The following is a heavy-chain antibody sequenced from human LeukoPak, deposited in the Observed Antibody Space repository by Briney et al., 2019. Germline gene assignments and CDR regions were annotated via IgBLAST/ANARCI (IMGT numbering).Heavy chain of an antibody. V-gene: IGHV4-61*02. CDR3: ARQEDSGYDVPFDY. CDR2: IYTSGST. CDR1: GGSISSGSYY. Sequence: SQTLSLTCTVSGGSISSGSYYWSWIRQPAGKGLEWIGRIYTSGSTNYNPSLKSRVTISVDTSKNQFSLKLSSVTAADTAVYYCARQEDSGYDVPFDYWGQGTLVTVSS. J-gene: IGHJ4*02. D-gene: IGHD5-12*01.